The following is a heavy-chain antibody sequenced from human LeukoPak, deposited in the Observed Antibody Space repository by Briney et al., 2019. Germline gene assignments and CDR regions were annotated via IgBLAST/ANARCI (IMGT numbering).Heavy chain of an antibody. D-gene: IGHD6-6*01. Sequence: SETLSLTCTVSGGSISSSSYYWGWIRQPPGKGLEWIGSIYYSGSTYYNPSLKSRVTISVDTSKNQFSLKLGSVTAADTAVYYCARIGVRGQLARIQPTDYWGQGTLVTVSS. J-gene: IGHJ4*02. V-gene: IGHV4-39*01. CDR1: GGSISSSSYY. CDR3: ARIGVRGQLARIQPTDY. CDR2: IYYSGST.